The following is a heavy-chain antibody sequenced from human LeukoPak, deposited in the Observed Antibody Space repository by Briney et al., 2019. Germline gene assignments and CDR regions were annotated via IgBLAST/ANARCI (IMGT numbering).Heavy chain of an antibody. CDR1: GFTVSSNY. V-gene: IGHV3-53*01. CDR2: IYSGGST. D-gene: IGHD3-22*01. Sequence: GALRLSCAASGFTVSSNYMRWVRPAPGEGLEWVSVIYSGGSTYYADSVKGRFTISRDNSKNTLYLQMNSLRAEDTAVYYCARERRSTPYYYDSGGYYSDYWGQGTLVTVSS. J-gene: IGHJ4*02. CDR3: ARERRSTPYYYDSGGYYSDY.